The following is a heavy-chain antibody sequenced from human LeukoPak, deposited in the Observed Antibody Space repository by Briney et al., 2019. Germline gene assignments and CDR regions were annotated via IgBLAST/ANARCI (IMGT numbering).Heavy chain of an antibody. CDR3: ARDMGYTYGYRLYHYGMDL. Sequence: ASVKVSCKASGYTFTSYYMHWVRQAPGQGLEWMGIINPSGGTTSYAQKFQGRVTMTRDTSTSTVYMELSSLRSEDTAVYYCARDMGYTYGYRLYHYGMDLWGQGTTVTVSS. CDR1: GYTFTSYY. J-gene: IGHJ6*02. D-gene: IGHD5-18*01. V-gene: IGHV1-46*01. CDR2: INPSGGTT.